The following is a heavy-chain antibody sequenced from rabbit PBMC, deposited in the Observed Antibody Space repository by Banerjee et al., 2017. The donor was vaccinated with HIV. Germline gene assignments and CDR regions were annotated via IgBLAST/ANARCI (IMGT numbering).Heavy chain of an antibody. CDR2: IWTGSSGST. J-gene: IGHJ6*01. Sequence: QSLEESGGGLVKPGASLTLTCTASGFTLTNYYMCWVRQAPGKGLEWIACIWTGSSGSTYYASWAKGRFTISKTSSTTVTLQMTSLTVADTATYFCARDTGSSFSSYGMDLWGPGTLVTVS. D-gene: IGHD8-1*01. CDR1: GFTLTNYY. CDR3: ARDTGSSFSSYGMDL. V-gene: IGHV1S40*01.